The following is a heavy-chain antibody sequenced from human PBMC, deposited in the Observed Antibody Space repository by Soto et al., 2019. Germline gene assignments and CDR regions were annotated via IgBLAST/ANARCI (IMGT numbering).Heavy chain of an antibody. CDR1: GFSFSKFW. CDR2: IKEDGSQQ. V-gene: IGHV3-7*01. Sequence: GSLRLSCGASGFSFSKFWMTWVRQAPGKGLEWVANIKEDGSQQYYGDSVKGRFAISRDNSRDSLYLQMNSLRADDTAVYYCARESEDLTSNFDYWGQGTLVTVSS. CDR3: ARESEDLTSNFDY. J-gene: IGHJ4*02.